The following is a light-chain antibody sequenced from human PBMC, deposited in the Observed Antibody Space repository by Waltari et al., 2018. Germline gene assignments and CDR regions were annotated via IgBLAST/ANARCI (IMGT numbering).Light chain of an antibody. Sequence: DIVMTQSPDSLAVSLGERATINCQSSQSVLYNSNNKNYLAWYQQKPGQPPQLLIYWASTRESRVPDRFSGSGSGTDFTLTISSLQAEDVAVYYCQQYYSTPWTFGQGTKVEIK. J-gene: IGKJ1*01. CDR2: WAS. CDR1: QSVLYNSNNKNY. V-gene: IGKV4-1*01. CDR3: QQYYSTPWT.